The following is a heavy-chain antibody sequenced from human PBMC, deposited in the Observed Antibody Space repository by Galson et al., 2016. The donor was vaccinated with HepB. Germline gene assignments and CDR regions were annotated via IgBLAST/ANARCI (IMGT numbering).Heavy chain of an antibody. Sequence: ETLSLTCTVSGYSISSGCYWGWIRQPPGKGLEWIGSISHSGSTYYNPSLKSRVTVSVDTSKNPFSLKLSSVTAADTAVYSCARVRSVGYYFDYWGQGTLVTVSS. CDR2: ISHSGST. V-gene: IGHV4-38-2*02. CDR3: ARVRSVGYYFDY. D-gene: IGHD1-26*01. J-gene: IGHJ4*02. CDR1: GYSISSGCY.